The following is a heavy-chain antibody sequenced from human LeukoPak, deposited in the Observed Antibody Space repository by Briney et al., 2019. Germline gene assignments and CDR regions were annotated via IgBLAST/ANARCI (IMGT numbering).Heavy chain of an antibody. D-gene: IGHD6-13*01. V-gene: IGHV1-2*02. CDR3: ARHSSSRVSWI. CDR2: INPNSGGT. Sequence: ASVKVSCKASGYTFTAYYMHWVRQAPGQGLEWLGWINPNSGGTNYAQKFQGRVTMSRDTSTSAAYMELTSLRSDDTAMYYCARHSSSRVSWIWGQGTMVIVSS. CDR1: GYTFTAYY. J-gene: IGHJ3*02.